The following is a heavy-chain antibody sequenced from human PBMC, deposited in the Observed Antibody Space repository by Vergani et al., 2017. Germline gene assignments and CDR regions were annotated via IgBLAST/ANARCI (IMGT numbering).Heavy chain of an antibody. CDR1: GFTSSYYG. CDR2: ISYDGTQK. J-gene: IGHJ1*01. CDR3: ATKSCGTPVCQIGYFRE. D-gene: IGHD1-1*01. Sequence: QVHLVESGGGVVQPGRSLRLSCVVSGFTSSYYGMHWVRQAPGKGLEWVAVISYDGTQKYYADSVTGRFTISRDNSKSTLYLQMNSLRTEDTAVYYCATKSCGTPVCQIGYFREWGQGTLVTVSS. V-gene: IGHV3-30*03.